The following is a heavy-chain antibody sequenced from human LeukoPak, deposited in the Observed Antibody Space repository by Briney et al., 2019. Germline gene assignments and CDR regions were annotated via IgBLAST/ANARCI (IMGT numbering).Heavy chain of an antibody. Sequence: GESLKISCKGSGYSFTSYWIGWVRQMPGKGLEWMGIVYPGDSDTRYSPSFQGQVTILADKSISTAYLQWSSLKASDTAMYYCARHGVVVAATGYYYGMDVWGQGTTVTVSS. CDR1: GYSFTSYW. J-gene: IGHJ6*02. CDR3: ARHGVVVAATGYYYGMDV. V-gene: IGHV5-51*01. CDR2: VYPGDSDT. D-gene: IGHD2-15*01.